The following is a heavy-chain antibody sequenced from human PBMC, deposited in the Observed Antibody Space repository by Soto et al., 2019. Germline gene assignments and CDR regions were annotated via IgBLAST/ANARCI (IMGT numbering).Heavy chain of an antibody. V-gene: IGHV3-21*06. CDR2: ISRFIDIT. CDR1: GFNFNSYT. CDR3: ARVGAYFGEFDYCEC. Sequence: PGGSLRLSCSASGFNFNSYTMNWVRQDPGKGLEWVSSISRFIDITYYADSVKGRFAIFRANAENSVYLQVNSLRAEDTAVYYCARVGAYFGEFDYCECWGKQTPVSASS. D-gene: IGHD3-10*01. J-gene: IGHJ4*02.